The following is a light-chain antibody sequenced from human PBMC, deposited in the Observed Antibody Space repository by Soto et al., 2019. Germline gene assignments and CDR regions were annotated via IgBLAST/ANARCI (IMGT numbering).Light chain of an antibody. CDR2: EVS. J-gene: IGLJ1*01. V-gene: IGLV2-14*01. CDR1: NSDVGGYNS. Sequence: QSALTQPASVSGSPGQSITISCTGTNSDVGGYNSVSWYQQHPDKAPKLMIYEVSSRPSGVSGRFSGFKSGNTASLTISGLQSEDEADYYCSSYTTSSTLGFGTGTKVTVL. CDR3: SSYTTSSTLG.